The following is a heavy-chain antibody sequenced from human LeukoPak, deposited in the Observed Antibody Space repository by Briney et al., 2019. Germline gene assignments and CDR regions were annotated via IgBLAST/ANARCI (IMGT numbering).Heavy chain of an antibody. V-gene: IGHV1-69*04. CDR1: GGTFSSYA. Sequence: SVKVSCKASGGTFSSYAISWVRQAPGQGLEWMGRIIPILGIANYAQKFQGRVTITADKSTSTAYMELSSLRSEDTAVYYCASYLAAAGTDDYWGQGTLVTVSS. CDR3: ASYLAAAGTDDY. CDR2: IIPILGIA. J-gene: IGHJ4*02. D-gene: IGHD6-13*01.